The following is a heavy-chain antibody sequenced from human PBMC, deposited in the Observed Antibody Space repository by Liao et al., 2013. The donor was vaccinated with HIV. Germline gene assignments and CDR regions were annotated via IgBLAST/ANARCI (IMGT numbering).Heavy chain of an antibody. J-gene: IGHJ4*02. Sequence: QVQLQESGPGLVKPSQTLSLTCTVSGGSISSGSYYWTWIRQPAGKGLEWIGHIYTSGSTISVDTSKNLFSLKLSSVTAADTAVYYCARRHYYDTYFDYWGQGTLVTVSS. CDR2: IYTSG. V-gene: IGHV4-61*02. CDR1: GGSISSGSYY. D-gene: IGHD3-22*01. CDR3: ARRHYYDTYFDY.